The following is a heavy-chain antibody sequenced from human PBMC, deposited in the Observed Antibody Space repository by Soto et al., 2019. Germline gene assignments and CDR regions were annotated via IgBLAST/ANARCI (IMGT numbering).Heavy chain of an antibody. J-gene: IGHJ4*02. CDR1: GGSIRGGDYY. Sequence: QVQLQESGPGLVKPSQTLSLTCTVSGGSIRGGDYYWSWIRQHPGKGLEWIGYIFYSGNSFYNPSLKGGVTISVDTSKHQFSLQLSSVTAADTAIYYCARLSSLYYNSDYGGYYFDYWGQGTLVSVSS. V-gene: IGHV4-31*03. CDR2: IFYSGNS. D-gene: IGHD3-10*01. CDR3: ARLSSLYYNSDYGGYYFDY.